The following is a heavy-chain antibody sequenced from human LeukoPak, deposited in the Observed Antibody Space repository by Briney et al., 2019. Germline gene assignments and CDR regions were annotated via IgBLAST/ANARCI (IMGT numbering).Heavy chain of an antibody. Sequence: GGSLRPSCAASGFTFSSYAMSWVRQAPGKGLEWVSAISGSGGSTYYADSVKGRFTISRDNSKNTLYLQMNSLRAEDTAVYYCAKVIDSSSWYYFDYWGQGTLVTVSS. CDR3: AKVIDSSSWYYFDY. J-gene: IGHJ4*02. CDR1: GFTFSSYA. CDR2: ISGSGGST. V-gene: IGHV3-23*01. D-gene: IGHD6-13*01.